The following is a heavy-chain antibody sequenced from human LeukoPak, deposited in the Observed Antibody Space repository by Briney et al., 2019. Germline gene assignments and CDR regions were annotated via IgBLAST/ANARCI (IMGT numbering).Heavy chain of an antibody. V-gene: IGHV3-48*02. CDR3: ARSSLATFDS. J-gene: IGHJ4*02. CDR2: ISSSSYSK. Sequence: GGSLRLSCTASGFTFGDYAMSWFRQAPGKGLQWLSYISSSSYSKYYADSVKGRFTISRDNAEKSLYLQMNSLRDDDTAVYFCARSSLATFDSWGQGTLVTVSS. CDR1: GFTFGDYA.